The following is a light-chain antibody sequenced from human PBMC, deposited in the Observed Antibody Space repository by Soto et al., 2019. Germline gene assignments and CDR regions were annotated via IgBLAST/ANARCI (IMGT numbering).Light chain of an antibody. CDR3: SSYTSSGTYV. Sequence: QSVLAQPASVSGSPGQSITISCTGTSSDVGGYNYVSWYQQHPGKAPKVMIYDASNRPSGVSNRFSGSKSGNTASLTISGLQAEDEADYFCSSYTSSGTYVFGTGTKLTV. J-gene: IGLJ1*01. CDR1: SSDVGGYNY. CDR2: DAS. V-gene: IGLV2-14*01.